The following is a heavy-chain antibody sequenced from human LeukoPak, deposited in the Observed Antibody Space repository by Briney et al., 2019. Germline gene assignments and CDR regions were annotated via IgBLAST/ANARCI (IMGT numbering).Heavy chain of an antibody. J-gene: IGHJ4*02. CDR2: IYSGGST. CDR3: ARGGLRYFDWLRFDY. D-gene: IGHD3-9*01. CDR1: GFTVSSNY. V-gene: IGHV3-53*01. Sequence: GGSLRLSCAASGFTVSSNYMSWVRQAPGKGLEWVSVIYSGGSTYYADSVKGRCTISSDNSTNTLYLQMNSLRAEDTAVYYCARGGLRYFDWLRFDYWGQGTLVTVSS.